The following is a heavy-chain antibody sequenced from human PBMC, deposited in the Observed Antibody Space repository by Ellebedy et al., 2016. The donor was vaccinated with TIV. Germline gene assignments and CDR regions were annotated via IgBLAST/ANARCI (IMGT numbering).Heavy chain of an antibody. V-gene: IGHV3-11*04. CDR2: ISYSGDLM. CDR1: GFTFSGYY. J-gene: IGHJ6*02. CDR3: ARTVGGVAAAGGDGMDV. Sequence: GESLKISCAASGFTFSGYYMSWFRQAPGKGPEWVSYISYSGDLMYYADSVKGRFTTSRDNAENSLYLQMNGLRAEDTAVYYCARTVGGVAAAGGDGMDVWGQGTTVTVSS. D-gene: IGHD6-13*01.